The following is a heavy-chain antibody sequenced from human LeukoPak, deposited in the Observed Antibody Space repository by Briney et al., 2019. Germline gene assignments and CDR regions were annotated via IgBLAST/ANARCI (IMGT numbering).Heavy chain of an antibody. CDR2: IKQDGSDK. CDR3: AKDPRLPAYYDFWSGHQNYYMDV. Sequence: GGSLRLSCAASGFPFSSYWMSWVRQAPGKGLEWVTNIKQDGSDKYYADSVKGRFTISRDNSKNTLYLQMNSLRAEDTAVYYCAKDPRLPAYYDFWSGHQNYYMDVWGKGTTVTVSS. J-gene: IGHJ6*03. CDR1: GFPFSSYW. V-gene: IGHV3-7*01. D-gene: IGHD3-3*01.